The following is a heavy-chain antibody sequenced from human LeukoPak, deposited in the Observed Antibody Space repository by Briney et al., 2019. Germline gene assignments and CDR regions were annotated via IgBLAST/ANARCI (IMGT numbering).Heavy chain of an antibody. CDR3: AGSGWQVYLDY. CDR2: VKQDGSER. J-gene: IGHJ4*02. D-gene: IGHD6-19*01. Sequence: SGGSLRLSCAASGFTFSSYAMSWVRQAPGKGLEWVANVKQDGSERYYVDSVKGRFTISRDNAKNSLYLQMNSLRAEDTGVYYCAGSGWQVYLDYWGQGALVTVSS. V-gene: IGHV3-7*01. CDR1: GFTFSSYA.